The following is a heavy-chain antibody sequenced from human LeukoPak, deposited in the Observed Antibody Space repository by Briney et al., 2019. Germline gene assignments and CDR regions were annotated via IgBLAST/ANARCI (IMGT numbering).Heavy chain of an antibody. CDR1: GFTFSSYA. CDR2: ISGSGGST. D-gene: IGHD6-19*01. J-gene: IGHJ4*02. CDR3: AKSLSSGWYYFDY. V-gene: IGHV3-23*01. Sequence: AGGSLRLSCAASGFTFSSYAMSWVRQAPGKGLEWVSAISGSGGSTYYADSVKGRFTISRDNSKNTLYPQMNSLRAEDTAVYYCAKSLSSGWYYFDYWGQGTLVTVSS.